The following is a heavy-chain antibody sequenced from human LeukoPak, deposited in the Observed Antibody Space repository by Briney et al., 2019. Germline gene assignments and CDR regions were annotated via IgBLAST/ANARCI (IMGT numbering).Heavy chain of an antibody. D-gene: IGHD2-15*01. V-gene: IGHV1-46*01. CDR3: ARDQKVDYFDY. J-gene: IGHJ4*02. CDR1: GYTFTSYY. CDR2: INPSGGST. Sequence: ASVKVSCKASGYTFTSYYMHWVRQAPGQGLEWMGIINPSGGSTSYAQKFQGRVTMTRDTSTSTVYMKLSSLRSEDTAVYYCARDQKVDYFDYWGQGTLVTVSS.